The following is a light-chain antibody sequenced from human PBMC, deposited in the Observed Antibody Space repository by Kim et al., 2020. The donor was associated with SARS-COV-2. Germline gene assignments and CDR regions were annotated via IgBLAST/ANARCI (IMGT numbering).Light chain of an antibody. CDR1: QDISSW. CDR3: QQAKNFPWT. Sequence: DIQMTQSPSSVSAAVGDRVTISCRANQDISSWLAWYQQKPGKAPKLLIYTASSLQTGVPSRFSGRGSGTDFTLTISSLQPEDFATYFCQQAKNFPWTFGQGTKVDIK. CDR2: TAS. J-gene: IGKJ1*01. V-gene: IGKV1-12*02.